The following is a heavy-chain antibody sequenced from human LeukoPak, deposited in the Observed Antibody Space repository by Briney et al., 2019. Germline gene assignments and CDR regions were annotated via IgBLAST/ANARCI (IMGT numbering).Heavy chain of an antibody. V-gene: IGHV3-21*01. D-gene: IGHD3-10*01. CDR1: GFTFSTYT. CDR3: ARTDYGSGSYNDY. CDR2: ISSSSYFI. Sequence: GGSLRLSCAASGFTFSTYTMNWVRQAPGKGLEWVSSISSSSYFIYYADSVRGRFTISRDNAKNSLYLQMNSLRAEDTAVYYCARTDYGSGSYNDYWGQGTLVTVSS. J-gene: IGHJ4*02.